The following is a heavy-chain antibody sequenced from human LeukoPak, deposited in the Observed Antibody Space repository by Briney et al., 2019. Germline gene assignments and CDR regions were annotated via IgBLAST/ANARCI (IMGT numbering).Heavy chain of an antibody. CDR3: SRGNGAACTEFFAL. CDR1: GYTFTGYY. D-gene: IGHD6-25*01. V-gene: IGHV1-2*02. J-gene: IGHJ2*01. Sequence: ASVKVSCKASGYTFTGYYMHWARQAPGQGLAWMGWINPNSGGTNYAQTFQGRVTMTRDTSISTAYMELSRPRSDDTAVYYLSRGNGAACTEFFALWGRGTLVTASS. CDR2: INPNSGGT.